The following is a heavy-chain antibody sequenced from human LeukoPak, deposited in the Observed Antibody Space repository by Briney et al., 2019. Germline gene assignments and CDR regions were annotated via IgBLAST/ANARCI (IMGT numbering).Heavy chain of an antibody. V-gene: IGHV4-59*12. CDR3: AREYSGGWYNY. J-gene: IGHJ4*02. CDR1: GGSISSSF. Sequence: SETLSLTCTVSGGSISSSFWSWIRLPPGKGLEWIAYIYYTGITKYNPSLKSRVTISLDTSKNQFSLKLTSVTAADTAVYYCAREYSGGWYNYWGQGTLVTVSS. CDR2: IYYTGIT. D-gene: IGHD6-19*01.